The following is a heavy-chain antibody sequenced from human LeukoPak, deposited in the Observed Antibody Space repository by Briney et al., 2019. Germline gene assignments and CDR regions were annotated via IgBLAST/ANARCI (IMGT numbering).Heavy chain of an antibody. CDR3: ARGHPREGGEYYDILTGSHFDP. J-gene: IGHJ5*02. V-gene: IGHV1-8*01. Sequence: ASVKVSCKASGYTFTSYDINWVRQATGQGLEWMGWMNPNSGNTGYAQKFQGRVTMTRNTSISTAYMELSSLRSEDTAVYYCARGHPREGGEYYDILTGSHFDPWGQGTLVTVSS. CDR2: MNPNSGNT. D-gene: IGHD3-9*01. CDR1: GYTFTSYD.